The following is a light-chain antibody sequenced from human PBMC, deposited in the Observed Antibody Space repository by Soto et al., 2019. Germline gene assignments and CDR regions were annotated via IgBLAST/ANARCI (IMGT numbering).Light chain of an antibody. CDR2: RNT. CDR3: AAWDDSPSGHVV. V-gene: IGLV1-47*01. CDR1: DSNIGRNF. J-gene: IGLJ2*01. Sequence: QSVLSQPPSASGTPGQTVNIFRSGSDSNIGRNFVSWYQQIPGAAPKLLISRNTQRPSGVPARFSGSKSGTSASLAISGLRSEDEADYYCAAWDDSPSGHVVFGGGTKVTVL.